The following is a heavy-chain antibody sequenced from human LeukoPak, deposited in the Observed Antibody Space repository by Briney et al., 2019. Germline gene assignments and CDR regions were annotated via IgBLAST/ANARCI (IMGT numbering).Heavy chain of an antibody. CDR1: GFVFSTYG. D-gene: IGHD3-22*01. J-gene: IGHJ4*02. CDR2: IWDDGSNQ. Sequence: PGGSLRLSCAASGFVFSTYGMHWVRQAPGKGLEWVAVIWDDGSNQYYVDSVRGRFTISRDNSKNTLYLQMNSLRAEDTAVYYCASDGGYHDSSGYYHSYYFDYWGQGTLVTVSS. CDR3: ASDGGYHDSSGYYHSYYFDY. V-gene: IGHV3-33*01.